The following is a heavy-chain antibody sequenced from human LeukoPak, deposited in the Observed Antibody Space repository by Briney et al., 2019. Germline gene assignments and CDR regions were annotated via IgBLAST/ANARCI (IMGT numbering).Heavy chain of an antibody. CDR1: GFTFRSYA. V-gene: IGHV3-30*04. Sequence: GGSLRLSCAASGFTFRSYAMHWVRQAPGKGLEWVAVISYDGSNKYYADSVKGRFTISRDNSKNTLYLQMNSLRAEDTAVYYCARGDYDFWNGYRFDYWGQGTLVTVSS. CDR3: ARGDYDFWNGYRFDY. J-gene: IGHJ4*02. CDR2: ISYDGSNK. D-gene: IGHD3-3*01.